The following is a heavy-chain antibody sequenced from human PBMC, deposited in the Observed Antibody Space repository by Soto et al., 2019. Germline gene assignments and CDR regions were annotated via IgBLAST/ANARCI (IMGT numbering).Heavy chain of an antibody. CDR1: GFIFINYA. CDR3: VREGRGSFDF. J-gene: IGHJ3*01. V-gene: IGHV3-23*01. D-gene: IGHD5-12*01. CDR2: IGGRGNSA. Sequence: PGGSLRLSCAASGFIFINYAMNWVRQAPGKGLEWVSVIGGRGNSAYYADSVQGRFTISRDNSKNTLSLQMSSLTADDTALYYCVREGRGSFDFWGRGTMVTVSS.